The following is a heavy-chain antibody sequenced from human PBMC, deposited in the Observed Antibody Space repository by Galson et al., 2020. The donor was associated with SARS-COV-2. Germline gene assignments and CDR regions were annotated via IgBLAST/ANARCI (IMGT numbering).Heavy chain of an antibody. J-gene: IGHJ4*02. CDR2: IYYSGST. Sequence: SETLSLTCTVSGGSISSYYWSWIRQPPGKGLEWIGYIYYSGSTNYNPSLKSRVTILVDTSKNQFSLKLSSVTAADTAVYYCARESGSHSIYYFDYWGQGTLVTVSS. V-gene: IGHV4-59*01. D-gene: IGHD1-26*01. CDR3: ARESGSHSIYYFDY. CDR1: GGSISSYY.